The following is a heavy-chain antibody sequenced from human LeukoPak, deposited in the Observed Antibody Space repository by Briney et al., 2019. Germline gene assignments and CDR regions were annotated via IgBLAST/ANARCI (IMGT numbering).Heavy chain of an antibody. Sequence: SQTLSPTCTVSGGSISSGGYYWSWIRQLPGKGLEWIGYIFYSGSAYYNPSLKSRVSLSVDTSKNQFSLKLSSVSAADTAVFYCARVSAGSVILDPWGQGTLVTVSS. CDR1: GGSISSGGYY. V-gene: IGHV4-31*03. CDR3: ARVSAGSVILDP. D-gene: IGHD3-16*01. CDR2: IFYSGSA. J-gene: IGHJ5*02.